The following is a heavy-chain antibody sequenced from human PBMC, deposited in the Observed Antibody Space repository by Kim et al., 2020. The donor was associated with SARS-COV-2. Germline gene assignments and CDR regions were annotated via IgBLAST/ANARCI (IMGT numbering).Heavy chain of an antibody. D-gene: IGHD3-10*01. Sequence: SETLSLTCAVYGGSFSGYYWSWIRQPPGKGLEWIGEINHSGSTNYNPSLKSRVTISVDTSKNQFSLKLSSVTAADTAVYYCARASRYYYGSGGRFDPWGQGTLVTVSS. J-gene: IGHJ5*02. CDR3: ARASRYYYGSGGRFDP. V-gene: IGHV4-34*01. CDR1: GGSFSGYY. CDR2: INHSGST.